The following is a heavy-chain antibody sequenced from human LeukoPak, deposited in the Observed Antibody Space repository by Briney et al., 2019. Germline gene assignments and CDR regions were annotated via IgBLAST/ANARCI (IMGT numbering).Heavy chain of an antibody. Sequence: GASLKISCKGSGSRFNTYWIAWVRRMPGKGLEWMGIIYPGDSDTRYSPSFQGEVTISADESISTSYLHWSSLKASDTAMYYCARQADYNVLTGYFKGHLDYWGQGTLVTVSS. CDR1: GSRFNTYW. V-gene: IGHV5-51*01. CDR3: ARQADYNVLTGYFKGHLDY. CDR2: IYPGDSDT. J-gene: IGHJ4*02. D-gene: IGHD3-9*01.